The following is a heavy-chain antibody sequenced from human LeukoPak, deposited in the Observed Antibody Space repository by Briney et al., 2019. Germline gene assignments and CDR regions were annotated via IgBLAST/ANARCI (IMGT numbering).Heavy chain of an antibody. D-gene: IGHD2-2*02. CDR3: ARDIVVVPAAIERRGRVYYFDY. Sequence: ASETLSLTCTVSGGSISSYYWSWIRQPAGKGLEWIGRIYTSGSTNYNPSLKSRVTMSVDTSKNQFSLKLSSVTAADTAVYYCARDIVVVPAAIERRGRVYYFDYWGQGTLVTVSS. CDR1: GGSISSYY. J-gene: IGHJ4*02. CDR2: IYTSGST. V-gene: IGHV4-4*07.